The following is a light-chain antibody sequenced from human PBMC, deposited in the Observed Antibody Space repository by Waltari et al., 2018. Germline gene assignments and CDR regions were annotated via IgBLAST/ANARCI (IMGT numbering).Light chain of an antibody. CDR1: SGDVGGYDY. CDR3: SSWTTSDTRKVI. J-gene: IGLJ2*01. Sequence: QSALTQPASVSGSPGQSITISCTGTSGDVGGYDYVSLYQQHPGKAPKLVIYDVTSRPSGISDRFSGSKSGTTASLSISGLQAEDEADYFCSSWTTSDTRKVIFGGGTKLTVL. CDR2: DVT. V-gene: IGLV2-14*03.